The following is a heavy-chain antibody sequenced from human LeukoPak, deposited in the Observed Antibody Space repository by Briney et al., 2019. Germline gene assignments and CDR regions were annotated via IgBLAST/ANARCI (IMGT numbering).Heavy chain of an antibody. D-gene: IGHD3-22*01. CDR3: AIGYDSSGYWGY. V-gene: IGHV1-8*01. J-gene: IGHJ4*02. CDR1: GYTFTSYD. Sequence: GASVKVSCKASGYTFTSYDINWVRQATGQGLEWMGWMNPNSGNTGYAQKFQGRVTMTRNTSISTAYMELSSLRSEDTAVYYCAIGYDSSGYWGYWGQGTLVTVSS. CDR2: MNPNSGNT.